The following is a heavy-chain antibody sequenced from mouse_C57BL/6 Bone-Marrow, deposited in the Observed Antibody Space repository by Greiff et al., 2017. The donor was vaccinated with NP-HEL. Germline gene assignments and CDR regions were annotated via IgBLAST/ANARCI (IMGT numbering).Heavy chain of an antibody. CDR1: GYTFTSYW. Sequence: QVQLQQSGAELVMPGASVKLSCKASGYTFTSYWMHWVKQRPGQGLEWIGEIDPSDSYTNYNQKFKGKSTLTVDKSSSTAYMQLSSLTSEDSAVYYCARGGDYGADYWGQGTTLTVSS. J-gene: IGHJ2*01. V-gene: IGHV1-69*01. CDR3: ARGGDYGADY. CDR2: IDPSDSYT. D-gene: IGHD2-4*01.